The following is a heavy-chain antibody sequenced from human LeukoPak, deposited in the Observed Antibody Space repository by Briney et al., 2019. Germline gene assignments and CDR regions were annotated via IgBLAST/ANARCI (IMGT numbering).Heavy chain of an antibody. CDR3: ARWRTYIQGFFDP. Sequence: GRSLRLSCAASGFTFTSYWMGWVRQAPGKGREWVVHIKGDGSDKEYVDSVKGRFTISRDNAKNSLYLHMNSLRAEDTAVYYCARWRTYIQGFFDPWGQGTLVTVSS. J-gene: IGHJ5*02. CDR2: IKGDGSDK. V-gene: IGHV3-7*05. D-gene: IGHD1/OR15-1a*01. CDR1: GFTFTSYW.